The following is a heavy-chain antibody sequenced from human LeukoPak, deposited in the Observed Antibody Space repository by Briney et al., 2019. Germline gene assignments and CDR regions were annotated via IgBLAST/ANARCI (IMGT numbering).Heavy chain of an antibody. V-gene: IGHV2-5*02. CDR3: AHRGGYYGSGSTFDY. CDR2: IYWEDDK. Sequence: SGPTLVNPTQTLTLTCTFTGLSLSARGVGVGWIRQPPGEALDWLAPIYWEDDKRSSQSLKSRLTITKDTSKNQVVLTMTTMDPVDTAPYFCAHRGGYYGSGSTFDYWGQGTLVTVSS. J-gene: IGHJ4*02. D-gene: IGHD3-10*01. CDR1: GLSLSARGVG.